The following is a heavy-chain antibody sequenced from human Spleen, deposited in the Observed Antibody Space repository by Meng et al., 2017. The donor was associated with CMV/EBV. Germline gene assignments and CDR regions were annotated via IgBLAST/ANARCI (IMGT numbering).Heavy chain of an antibody. CDR2: VSGSGGST. J-gene: IGHJ5*02. V-gene: IGHV3-23*01. CDR1: GFTFSSYA. D-gene: IGHD2-8*02. CDR3: APVGGWGTGTPTALVT. Sequence: LSLTCAASGFTFSSYAMSWVRQAPGQGLEWVSAVSGSGGSTNYADSVKGRFTISRDNSKSTLYLQLNNLRAGDTAVYYCAPVGGWGTGTPTALVTWGQGALVTVSS.